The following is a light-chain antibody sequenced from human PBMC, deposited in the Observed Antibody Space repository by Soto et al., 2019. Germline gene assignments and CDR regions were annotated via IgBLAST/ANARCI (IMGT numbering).Light chain of an antibody. J-gene: IGLJ1*01. CDR1: ISNIGTGYD. V-gene: IGLV1-40*01. CDR2: GNS. Sequence: VPGPPPAVCGAPGQRFTISCTGSISNIGTGYDVHWYQQLPGTAPKLLIYGNSNRPSGVPDRFSGSKYGTSASLAITGLQAEDEADYYCQSFDSSRFYVFGTGTKVT. CDR3: QSFDSSRFYV.